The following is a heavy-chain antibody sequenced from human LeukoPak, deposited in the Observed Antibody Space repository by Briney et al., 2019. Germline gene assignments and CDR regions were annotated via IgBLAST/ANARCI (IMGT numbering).Heavy chain of an antibody. CDR2: ISYDGSNK. V-gene: IGHV3-30*04. CDR3: ARDPDTAMALYYFDY. Sequence: GGSLRLSCAAPGFTFSSYAMHWVRQAPGKGLEWVAVISYDGSNKYYADSVKGRFTTSRDNSKNTLYLQMNSLRAEDTAVYYCARDPDTAMALYYFDYWGQGTLVTVSS. CDR1: GFTFSSYA. D-gene: IGHD5-18*01. J-gene: IGHJ4*02.